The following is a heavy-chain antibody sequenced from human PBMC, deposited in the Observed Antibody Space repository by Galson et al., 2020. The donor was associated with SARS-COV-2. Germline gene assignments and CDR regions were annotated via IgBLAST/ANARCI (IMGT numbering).Heavy chain of an antibody. CDR1: GFTFSSYA. CDR3: ARSSSGGYNYGMDV. D-gene: IGHD3-10*01. Sequence: GGSLRLSCAASGFTFSSYAMHWVRQAPGKGLEWVAVISYDGNNKYYADSVKGRFTISRDNSKNTLYLQMNSLRAEDTAVYYFARSSSGGYNYGMDVWGQGTMGTVSS. J-gene: IGHJ6*02. CDR2: ISYDGNNK. V-gene: IGHV3-30-3*01.